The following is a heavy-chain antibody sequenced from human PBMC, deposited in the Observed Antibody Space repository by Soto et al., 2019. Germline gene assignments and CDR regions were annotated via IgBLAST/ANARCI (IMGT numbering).Heavy chain of an antibody. CDR1: GGSISSSSYY. CDR3: ARHRVVPAAIPSNYMDV. CDR2: IYYSGST. Sequence: SETLSLTCTVSGGSISSSSYYWGWIRQPPGKGLEWIGSIYYSGSTYYNPSLKSRVTISVDTSKNQFSLKLSSVTAADTAVYYCARHRVVPAAIPSNYMDVWGKGTTVTVSS. V-gene: IGHV4-39*01. D-gene: IGHD2-2*01. J-gene: IGHJ6*03.